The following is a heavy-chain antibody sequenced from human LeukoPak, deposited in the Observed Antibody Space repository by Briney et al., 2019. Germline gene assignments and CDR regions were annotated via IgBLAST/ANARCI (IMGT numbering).Heavy chain of an antibody. CDR1: GYTFASYG. CDR3: ARGVGVNCRPDY. CDR2: ISATNGNT. V-gene: IGHV1-18*01. J-gene: IGHJ4*02. D-gene: IGHD1-26*01. Sequence: ASVKVSCKASGYTFASYGISWVRQAPGQGLAWMGWISATNGNTNYAQKLQGRVTMTTDTSTTTAYMELRSLRPDDTAVYYCARGVGVNCRPDYWGQGTLVTVSS.